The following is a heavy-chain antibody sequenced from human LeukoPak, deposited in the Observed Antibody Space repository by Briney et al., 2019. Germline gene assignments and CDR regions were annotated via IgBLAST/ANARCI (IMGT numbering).Heavy chain of an antibody. J-gene: IGHJ4*02. D-gene: IGHD3-22*01. V-gene: IGHV1-69*05. CDR1: GGTFSSYA. Sequence: SVKVSCKASGGTFSSYAISWVRQAPGQGLEWMGGIIPIFGTANYAQKFQGRVTITTDESTSTAYMELSSLRSEDTAVYYCARHYDSSGYSLTEFDYWGQGTLVTVSS. CDR2: IIPIFGTA. CDR3: ARHYDSSGYSLTEFDY.